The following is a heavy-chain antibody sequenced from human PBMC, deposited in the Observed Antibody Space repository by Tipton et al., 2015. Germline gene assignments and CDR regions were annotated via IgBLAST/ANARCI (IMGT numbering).Heavy chain of an antibody. CDR3: ARAGGNSGNYYYYGMDV. Sequence: QLVQSGAEVKKPGESLRISCKASGYTFTNYWIGWVRQMPGKGLEWMGIIYPGDADARVSPSFQGQVTISADKSISTAYLQWSSLRASDSAMYYCARAGGNSGNYYYYGMDVWGHGTTVTVSS. CDR1: GYTFTNYW. CDR2: IYPGDADA. J-gene: IGHJ6*02. V-gene: IGHV5-51*01. D-gene: IGHD4-23*01.